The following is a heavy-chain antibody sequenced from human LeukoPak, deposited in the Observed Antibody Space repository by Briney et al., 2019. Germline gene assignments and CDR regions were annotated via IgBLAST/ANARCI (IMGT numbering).Heavy chain of an antibody. J-gene: IGHJ3*02. V-gene: IGHV1-2*02. CDR2: INPNSGGT. D-gene: IGHD3-9*01. CDR1: GYTFTGYY. Sequence: GASVKVSCKASGYTFTGYYMHWVRQAPGQGLEWMGWINPNSGGTNYAQKFRGRVTMTRDTSISTAYMELSRLRSDDTAVYYCARTAFYSDILTGYSAGVFDIWGQGTMVTVSS. CDR3: ARTAFYSDILTGYSAGVFDI.